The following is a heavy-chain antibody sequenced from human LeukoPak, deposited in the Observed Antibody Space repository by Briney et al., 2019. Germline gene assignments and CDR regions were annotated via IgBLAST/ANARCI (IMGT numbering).Heavy chain of an antibody. V-gene: IGHV5-51*01. CDR3: ARHSNYYDSSGYYQFDY. J-gene: IGHJ4*02. Sequence: GESLKISCKGSGYSFTSYWIGWVRQMPGKGLEWMGIIYPGDPDTRYSPSFQGQVTISADKSISTAYLQWSSLKASDTAMYYCARHSNYYDSSGYYQFDYWGQGTLVTVSS. CDR2: IYPGDPDT. CDR1: GYSFTSYW. D-gene: IGHD3-22*01.